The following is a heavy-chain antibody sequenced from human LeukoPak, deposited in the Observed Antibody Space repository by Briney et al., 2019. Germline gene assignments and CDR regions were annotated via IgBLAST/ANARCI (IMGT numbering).Heavy chain of an antibody. V-gene: IGHV3-30-3*01. CDR2: ISYDGSNK. J-gene: IGHJ4*02. Sequence: GGSLRLSCAASGFTFSSYAMRWVHQAPGKGLEWVAVISYDGSNKYYADSVKGRFTISRDNSKNTLYLQMNSLRAEDTAVYYCARDKNGDYRDWGQGTLVAVSS. CDR1: GFTFSSYA. D-gene: IGHD4-17*01. CDR3: ARDKNGDYRD.